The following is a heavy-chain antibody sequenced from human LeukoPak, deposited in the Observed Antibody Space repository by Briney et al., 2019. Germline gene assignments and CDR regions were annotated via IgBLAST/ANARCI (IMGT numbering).Heavy chain of an antibody. CDR3: ARGLSYYYGSGDYYYYYGMDV. J-gene: IGHJ6*02. CDR2: INHSGST. Sequence: SETLSLTCAVYGGSFSGYYWSWIRQPPGKGLEWIGEINHSGSTNYNPSLKSRVTISVDTSKNQFSLKLNSVTAADRAVYYCARGLSYYYGSGDYYYYYGMDVWGQGTTVTVSS. D-gene: IGHD3-10*01. V-gene: IGHV4-34*01. CDR1: GGSFSGYY.